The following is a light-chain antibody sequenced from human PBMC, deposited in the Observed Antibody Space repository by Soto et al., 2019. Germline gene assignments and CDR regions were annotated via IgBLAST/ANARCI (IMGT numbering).Light chain of an antibody. CDR1: SSDIGAYNY. CDR3: SSYAGSGNVV. CDR2: EVS. Sequence: QSVLTQPPSASGSPGQSVTISCTGTSSDIGAYNYVSWYQQHPGKAPKLMISEVSKRPSGVPDRFSGSKSGNTASLTVSGLQAEDEAYYYCSSYAGSGNVVFGGGTKLTVL. J-gene: IGLJ3*02. V-gene: IGLV2-8*01.